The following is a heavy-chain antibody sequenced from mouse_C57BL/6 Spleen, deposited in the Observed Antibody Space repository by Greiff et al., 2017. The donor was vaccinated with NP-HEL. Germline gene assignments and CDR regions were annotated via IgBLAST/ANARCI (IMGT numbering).Heavy chain of an antibody. CDR2: IYPRSGNT. V-gene: IGHV1-81*01. CDR3: ARSDPPYYFDY. J-gene: IGHJ2*01. CDR1: GYTFTSYG. Sequence: VQLQESGAELARPGASVKLSCKASGYTFTSYGISWVKQRTGQGLEWIGEIYPRSGNTYYNEKFKGKATLTADKSSSTAYMELRSLTSEDSAVYFCARSDPPYYFDYWGQGTTLTVSS.